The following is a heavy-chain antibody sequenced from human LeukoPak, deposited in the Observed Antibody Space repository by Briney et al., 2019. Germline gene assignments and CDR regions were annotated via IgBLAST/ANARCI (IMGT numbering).Heavy chain of an antibody. Sequence: SETLSLTCTVSGGSISSSRHCWGWIRQPPGKGLEWIGSIYYSGRTYYSPSLKSRVTISVDTSKNQFSLKLTSVTAADTAVYFCARHGSSWYVDYWGQGTLVTVSS. CDR1: GGSISSSRHC. D-gene: IGHD6-13*01. CDR2: IYYSGRT. CDR3: ARHGSSWYVDY. V-gene: IGHV4-39*01. J-gene: IGHJ4*02.